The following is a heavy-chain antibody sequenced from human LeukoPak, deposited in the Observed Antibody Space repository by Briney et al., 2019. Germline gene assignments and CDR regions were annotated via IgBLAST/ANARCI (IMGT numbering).Heavy chain of an antibody. Sequence: ASVKVSCKASGYSFTGDYMHWVRQAPAQGLEWMGWINPNSGGTDYAQKFQGRVTMTRDTSIITAYMELSRLRSDDTAMYYCARELISGDNYYFDYWGQGALVTVSS. V-gene: IGHV1-2*02. D-gene: IGHD7-27*01. CDR1: GYSFTGDY. CDR3: ARELISGDNYYFDY. CDR2: INPNSGGT. J-gene: IGHJ4*02.